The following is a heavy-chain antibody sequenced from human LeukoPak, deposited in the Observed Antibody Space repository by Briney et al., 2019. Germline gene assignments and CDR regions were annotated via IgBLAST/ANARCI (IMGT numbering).Heavy chain of an antibody. J-gene: IGHJ5*02. Sequence: KPSQTLSLTCTVSGGSISSGDYYWSWIRQPPGKGLEWIAYMYYSGSTYYNPSLKSRVTMSADTSKNQLSLNLSSVTAADTAVYYCARPYYYDSRIDPWGQGILVTVSS. CDR2: MYYSGST. D-gene: IGHD3-22*01. V-gene: IGHV4-30-4*01. CDR1: GGSISSGDYY. CDR3: ARPYYYDSRIDP.